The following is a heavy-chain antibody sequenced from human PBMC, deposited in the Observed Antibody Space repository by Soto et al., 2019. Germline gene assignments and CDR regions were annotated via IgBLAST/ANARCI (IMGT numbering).Heavy chain of an antibody. J-gene: IGHJ6*02. D-gene: IGHD2-2*02. CDR3: ARDACSSASCYIPNYGLDV. V-gene: IGHV3-23*01. Sequence: EVQLLQSGGGLVQPGGSLRLSCTASGFTFRAHVMSWVRQAPGKGLEWVSGISGSGSITFYADSVKGRFTISRDNSKDTLYLQMNSLRAEDTALYYCARDACSSASCYIPNYGLDVWGLGTTVTVSS. CDR2: ISGSGSIT. CDR1: GFTFRAHV.